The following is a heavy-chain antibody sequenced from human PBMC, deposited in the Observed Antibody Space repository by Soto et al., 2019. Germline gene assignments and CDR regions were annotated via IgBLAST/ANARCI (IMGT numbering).Heavy chain of an antibody. D-gene: IGHD2-15*01. Sequence: RSQTLSLTCAISGDSVSRNSAAWNWIRQSPSRGLEWLGRTYYRSKWFYDYAVSVKSRVAINPDTSKNQFSLHLNSVTPEDTAVYYCARDLGYCSGGSCHSNGMDVWGHGTTVTVSS. V-gene: IGHV6-1*01. J-gene: IGHJ6*02. CDR3: ARDLGYCSGGSCHSNGMDV. CDR2: TYYRSKWFY. CDR1: GDSVSRNSAA.